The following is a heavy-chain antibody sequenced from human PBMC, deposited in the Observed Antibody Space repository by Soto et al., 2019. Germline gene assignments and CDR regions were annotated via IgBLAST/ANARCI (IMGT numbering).Heavy chain of an antibody. V-gene: IGHV1-18*01. J-gene: IGHJ4*01. CDR1: GYTFTHFY. D-gene: IGHD3-9*01. CDR3: ARDGAGYDILAGYSKPHQFDC. Sequence: ASVKVSCKASGYTFTHFYITWVRQAPGQGLEWMGAISPHNFNTNFAQKFQGRVTLTTDTSTNTAYMELRSLTSDDAAVYYCARDGAGYDILAGYSKPHQFDCWG. CDR2: ISPHNFNT.